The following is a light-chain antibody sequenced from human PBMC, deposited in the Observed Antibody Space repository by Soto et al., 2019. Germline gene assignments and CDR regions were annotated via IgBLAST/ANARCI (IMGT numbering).Light chain of an antibody. CDR1: QSISSW. CDR2: KAS. Sequence: DIQMTQSPSTLSASVGDRVTITCRVSQSISSWLAWYQQKPGKAPNLLIYKASTLESGVPSRFSGSGSGTEFTLTISVMQPDDFATYYGQQYKSYWTFGHGTKV. V-gene: IGKV1-5*03. CDR3: QQYKSYWT. J-gene: IGKJ1*01.